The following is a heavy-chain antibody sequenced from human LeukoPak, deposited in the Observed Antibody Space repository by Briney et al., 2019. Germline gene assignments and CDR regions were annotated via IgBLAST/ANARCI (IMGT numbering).Heavy chain of an antibody. V-gene: IGHV1-18*01. D-gene: IGHD2-2*01. Sequence: GASVKVSCKASGYTFTSYGISWVRQAPGQGLEWMGWISAYNGNTNYAQKLQGRVTMTTDTSTSTAYMELRSLRSDDTAVYYCARIGYCSSTSCYFGLYFPNDYYYYYMDVWGKGTTVTVSS. J-gene: IGHJ6*03. CDR1: GYTFTSYG. CDR2: ISAYNGNT. CDR3: ARIGYCSSTSCYFGLYFPNDYYYYYMDV.